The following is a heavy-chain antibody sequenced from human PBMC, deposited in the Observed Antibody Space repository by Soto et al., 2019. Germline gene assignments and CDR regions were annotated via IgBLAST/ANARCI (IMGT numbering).Heavy chain of an antibody. CDR3: ARGQNYFGSGNYYKPWFDP. CDR2: IYPGGSI. J-gene: IGHJ5*02. D-gene: IGHD3-10*01. Sequence: GGSLRLSCAASGFTVSNTYMTWVRQAPGKGPEWVSVIYPGGSIYYADSVKGRFTISRDTSKSTVFLQMNGLRAEDTAVYYCARGQNYFGSGNYYKPWFDPWGQGTLVTVSS. CDR1: GFTVSNTY. V-gene: IGHV3-66*01.